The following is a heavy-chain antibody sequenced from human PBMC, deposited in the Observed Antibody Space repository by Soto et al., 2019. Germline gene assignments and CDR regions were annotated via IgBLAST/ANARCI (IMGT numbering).Heavy chain of an antibody. V-gene: IGHV3-7*01. J-gene: IGHJ6*02. CDR2: IKQDGSEK. Sequence: GGSLRLSCAASGFTFSSYWMSWVRQAPGKGLEWVANIKQDGSEKYYVDSVKGRFTISRDNAKNSLYLQMNSLRAEDTAVYYCARVGGAYLGYYYHGMDVWGQGTTVTVSS. CDR3: ARVGGAYLGYYYHGMDV. CDR1: GFTFSSYW. D-gene: IGHD3-16*01.